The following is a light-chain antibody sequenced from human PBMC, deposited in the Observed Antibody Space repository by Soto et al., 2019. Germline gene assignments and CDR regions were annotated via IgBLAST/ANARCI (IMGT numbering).Light chain of an antibody. CDR1: SNDVGAYNF. CDR3: SSYPTTATRYV. Sequence: QSVLTQPASVSGSPGQSITISCSGTSNDVGAYNFVSWYQQHPGRAPKLILYDVTSRPSNVSIWFSGSKSGNTDSLSISGLRHESQSEYFFSSYPTTATRYVVGSG. CDR2: DVT. J-gene: IGLJ1*01. V-gene: IGLV2-14*03.